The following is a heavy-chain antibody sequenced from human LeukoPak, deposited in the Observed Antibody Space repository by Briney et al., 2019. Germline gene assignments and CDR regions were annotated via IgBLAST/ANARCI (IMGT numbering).Heavy chain of an antibody. D-gene: IGHD6-19*01. V-gene: IGHV3-48*03. CDR3: ARDGDIAVATAPYYFDY. CDR2: ITGGSTTK. CDR1: GFTFSYYE. Sequence: GGSLRLACAASGFTFSYYEMIWVRQAPGKGLEWVSYITGGSTTKNYADSVKGRFTISRDNAKNSLYLQMNSLRAEDTAIYYCARDGDIAVATAPYYFDYWGQGILVTVSS. J-gene: IGHJ4*02.